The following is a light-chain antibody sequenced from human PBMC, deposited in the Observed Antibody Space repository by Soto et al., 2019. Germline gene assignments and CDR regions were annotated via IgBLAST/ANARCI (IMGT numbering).Light chain of an antibody. Sequence: QCALTQPASVSGSPGQAITISCSGTSSDVGAFNYVSWYQQHPGKAPKVMIYDVTRRPSGVPDRFSGSKSGNTASLTVSALQAEDEADYYCSSYTDRKHLVFGTGTKVTVL. J-gene: IGLJ1*01. CDR1: SSDVGAFNY. CDR2: DVT. V-gene: IGLV2-8*01. CDR3: SSYTDRKHLV.